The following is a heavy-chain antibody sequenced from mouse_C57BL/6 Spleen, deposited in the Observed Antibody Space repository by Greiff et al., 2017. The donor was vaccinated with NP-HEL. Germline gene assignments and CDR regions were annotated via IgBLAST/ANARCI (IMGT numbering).Heavy chain of an antibody. CDR3: TTLWRAY. CDR2: IDPENGDT. J-gene: IGHJ3*01. Sequence: EVQLVESGAELVRPGASVKLSCTASGFNIKDDYMHWVKQRPEQGLEWIGWIDPENGDTEYASKFQGKATITADTSSNTAYLQLSSLTSEDTAVYYCTTLWRAYWGQGTLVTVSA. CDR1: GFNIKDDY. V-gene: IGHV14-4*01. D-gene: IGHD1-1*02.